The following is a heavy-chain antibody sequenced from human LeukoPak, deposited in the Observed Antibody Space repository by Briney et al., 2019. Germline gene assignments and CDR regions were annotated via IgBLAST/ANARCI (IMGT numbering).Heavy chain of an antibody. Sequence: PSXTLSLTCAVYGGSFSGYYWSWIRQPPGKGLEWIGEINHSGSTNYNPSLKSRVTISVDTSKNQFSLKLSSVTAADTAVYYCARGRGVPKRNHNTGRWFDPWGQGTLVTVSS. V-gene: IGHV4-34*01. CDR2: INHSGST. D-gene: IGHD1-14*01. CDR3: ARGRGVPKRNHNTGRWFDP. J-gene: IGHJ5*02. CDR1: GGSFSGYY.